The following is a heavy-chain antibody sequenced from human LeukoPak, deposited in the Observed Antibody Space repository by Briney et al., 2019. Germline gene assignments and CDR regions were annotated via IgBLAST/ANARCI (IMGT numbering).Heavy chain of an antibody. CDR1: GFSFRNYA. CDR3: ARDGGGINSWFWAYDY. J-gene: IGHJ4*02. V-gene: IGHV3-23*01. D-gene: IGHD2-21*01. CDR2: ISGSGRST. Sequence: GGSLRLSCAASGFSFRNYAMSWVRQAPGKGLEGVSVISGSGRSTYYADSVRGRFTISRDNSKNTLYLQVNSLSAEDTAVYYCARDGGGINSWFWAYDYWGQGALVTVSS.